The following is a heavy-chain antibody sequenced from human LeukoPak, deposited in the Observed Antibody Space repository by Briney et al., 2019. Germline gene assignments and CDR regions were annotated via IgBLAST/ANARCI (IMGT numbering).Heavy chain of an antibody. D-gene: IGHD5-24*01. Sequence: GASVKVSCKASGYTFTGYYMHWVRQAPGQGLEWMAWINPNSGGTNYAQKFQGRVTMTRDTSISTAYMELSRLRSDDTAVYYCARGTPKEMATTNTFDYWGQGTLVTASS. V-gene: IGHV1-2*02. J-gene: IGHJ4*02. CDR3: ARGTPKEMATTNTFDY. CDR1: GYTFTGYY. CDR2: INPNSGGT.